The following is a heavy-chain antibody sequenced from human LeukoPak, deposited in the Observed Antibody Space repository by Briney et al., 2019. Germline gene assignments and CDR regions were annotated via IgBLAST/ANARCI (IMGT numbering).Heavy chain of an antibody. Sequence: ASVKVSCKASGGTFSSYAISWVRQAPGQGLEWMGGIIPIFGTANYAQKLQGRVTMTTDTSTSTAYMELRSLRSDDTAMYYCARDGGYYGSGSYYLVGFYYYYMDVWGKGTTVTISS. CDR3: ARDGGYYGSGSYYLVGFYYYYMDV. CDR1: GGTFSSYA. D-gene: IGHD3-10*01. V-gene: IGHV1-69*05. J-gene: IGHJ6*03. CDR2: IIPIFGTA.